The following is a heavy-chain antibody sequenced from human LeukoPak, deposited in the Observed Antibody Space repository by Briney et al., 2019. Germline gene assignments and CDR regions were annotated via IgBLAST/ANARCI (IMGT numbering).Heavy chain of an antibody. Sequence: GESLKISCKGSGYSFTSYWIGWVRQMPGEGLEWMGIIYPGDSNTTYSPSFRGQVTISADKSISTAYLQWSSLKASDTAIYYCARQGPYCSGDCYLDYWGQGTLVTVSS. CDR3: ARQGPYCSGDCYLDY. V-gene: IGHV5-51*01. CDR1: GYSFTSYW. D-gene: IGHD2-21*02. CDR2: IYPGDSNT. J-gene: IGHJ4*02.